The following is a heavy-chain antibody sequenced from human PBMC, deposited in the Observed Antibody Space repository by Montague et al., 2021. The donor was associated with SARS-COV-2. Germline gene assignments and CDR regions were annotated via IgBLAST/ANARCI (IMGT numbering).Heavy chain of an antibody. Sequence: CLSLSCPASGSLFSTSWMSWVRQAPGKGLEWVANIREDGGEAYYANSVKGRFTISRDRKSLYLQMSSLRGEDTAIYYCASGGRIYSAYTYFDFWGQGTLVTVSS. D-gene: IGHD5-12*01. CDR1: GSLFSTSW. J-gene: IGHJ4*02. CDR3: ASGGRIYSAYTYFDF. CDR2: IREDGGEA. V-gene: IGHV3-7*05.